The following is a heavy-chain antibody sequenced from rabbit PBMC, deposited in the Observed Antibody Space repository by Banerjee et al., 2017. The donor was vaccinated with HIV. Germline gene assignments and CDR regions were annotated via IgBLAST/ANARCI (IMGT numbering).Heavy chain of an antibody. D-gene: IGHD1-1*01. CDR1: GFSFSNNYY. J-gene: IGHJ2*01. V-gene: IGHV1S40*01. CDR2: IGAARSGDT. Sequence: PEGSLTLTCTASGFSFSNNYYMCWVRQAPGKGLEWIACIGAARSGDTWYASWVNGRFTISKASSTTVTLQMTSLTAADTATYFCARVRDIGYASSSGYYRLDAFDPWGPGTLVTVS. CDR3: ARVRDIGYASSSGYYRLDAFDP.